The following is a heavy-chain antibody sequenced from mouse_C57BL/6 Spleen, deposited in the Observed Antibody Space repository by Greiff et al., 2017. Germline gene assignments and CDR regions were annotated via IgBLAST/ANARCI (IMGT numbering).Heavy chain of an antibody. CDR1: GYTFTSYW. Sequence: QVQLQQPGAELVKPGASVKLSCKASGYTFTSYWMHWVKQRPGRGLEWIGRIDPNSGGTKYNEQFKSKATLTVDKPSSTAYMQLSSLTSEDSAVYYCARATTVVSSYYAMDYWGQGTSVTVSS. CDR3: ARATTVVSSYYAMDY. CDR2: IDPNSGGT. V-gene: IGHV1-72*01. J-gene: IGHJ4*01. D-gene: IGHD1-1*01.